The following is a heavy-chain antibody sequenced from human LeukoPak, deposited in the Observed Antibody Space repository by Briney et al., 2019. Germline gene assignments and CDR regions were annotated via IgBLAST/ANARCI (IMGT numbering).Heavy chain of an antibody. Sequence: ASVKVSCKASGYTFTGYYIHWVRQAPGQGLEWMGWISAYNGNTNYAQKLQGRVTMTTDTSTSTAYMELRSLRSDDTAVYYCATVDPYSGSYGTLPWFDYWGQGTLVTVSS. CDR3: ATVDPYSGSYGTLPWFDY. CDR1: GYTFTGYY. CDR2: ISAYNGNT. D-gene: IGHD1-26*01. V-gene: IGHV1-18*04. J-gene: IGHJ4*02.